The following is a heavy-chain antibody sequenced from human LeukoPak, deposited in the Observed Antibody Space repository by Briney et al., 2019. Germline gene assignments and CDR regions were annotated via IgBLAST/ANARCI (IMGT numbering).Heavy chain of an antibody. CDR3: ARVLGGLGPGEYYYDSSGPFDY. Sequence: GASVKVSCKASGYTFTGYYMHWVRQAPGQGLEWMGWINPNSGATNYAQKFQGRVTMTRDTSISTAYMELSRLRSDDTAVYYCARVLGGLGPGEYYYDSSGPFDYWGQGTLVTVSS. J-gene: IGHJ4*02. D-gene: IGHD3-22*01. V-gene: IGHV1-2*02. CDR2: INPNSGAT. CDR1: GYTFTGYY.